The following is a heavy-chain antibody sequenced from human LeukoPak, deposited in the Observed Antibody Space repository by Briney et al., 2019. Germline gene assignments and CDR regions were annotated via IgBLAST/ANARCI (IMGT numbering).Heavy chain of an antibody. CDR1: EFTFFTYW. Sequence: GGSLRLSCAASEFTFFTYWMTWVRQAPGKGLEWVSYISSSGSTIYYADSVKGRFTISRDNAKNSLYLQMNSLRAEDTAVYYCASFRMPGIAAAPDAFDIWGQGTMVTVSS. D-gene: IGHD6-13*01. CDR3: ASFRMPGIAAAPDAFDI. V-gene: IGHV3-48*04. J-gene: IGHJ3*02. CDR2: ISSSGSTI.